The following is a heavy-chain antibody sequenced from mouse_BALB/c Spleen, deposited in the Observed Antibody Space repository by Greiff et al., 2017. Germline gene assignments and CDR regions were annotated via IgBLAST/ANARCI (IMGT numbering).Heavy chain of an antibody. V-gene: IGHV2-9*02. CDR3: ARTGITPWFAY. CDR2: IWAGGST. J-gene: IGHJ3*01. D-gene: IGHD2-4*01. CDR1: GFSLTSYG. Sequence: VKVVESGPGLVAPSQSLSITCTVSGFSLTSYGVHWVRQPPGKGLEWLGVIWAGGSTNYNSALMSRLSISKDNSKSQVFLKMNSLQTDDTAMYYCARTGITPWFAYWGQGTLVTVSA.